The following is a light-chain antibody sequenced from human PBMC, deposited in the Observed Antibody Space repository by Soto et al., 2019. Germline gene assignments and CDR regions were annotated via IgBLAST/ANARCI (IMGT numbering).Light chain of an antibody. J-gene: IGLJ2*01. Sequence: QSALTQPASVSGSPGQSITISCTGTSSDVGAYDFVAWYQQHPGKTPKLVLYDVYNRPSGVSGRFSGSKSGDTASLTISGLQAEDEADYYCASYTGSMTAIFGGGTKLTVL. CDR3: ASYTGSMTAI. CDR2: DVY. V-gene: IGLV2-14*03. CDR1: SSDVGAYDF.